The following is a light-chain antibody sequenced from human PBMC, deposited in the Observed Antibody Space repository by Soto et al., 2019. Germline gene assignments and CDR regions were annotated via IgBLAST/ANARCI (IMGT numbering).Light chain of an antibody. J-gene: IGKJ3*01. V-gene: IGKV1-16*01. CDR1: QGISSS. Sequence: DIQLTQSPSSLSAYVGDSVTITCRASQGISSSLAWFQQKPGRAPKALIYAASRLQSGVPSRFSGSGSGTDFTLTISSLQPEDFASYHCQQYKSYPYTFGPGTKVDFK. CDR3: QQYKSYPYT. CDR2: AAS.